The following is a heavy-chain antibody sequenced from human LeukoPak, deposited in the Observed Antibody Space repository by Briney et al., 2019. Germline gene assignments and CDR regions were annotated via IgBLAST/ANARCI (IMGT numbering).Heavy chain of an antibody. Sequence: GGSLRLSCAASGFTFSSYGMHWVRQAPGKGLEWVAFIRYDGSNKYYADSVKGRFTISRDNSKNTLYLQMNSLRAEDTAVYYCAKVKWFLNPHFDYWGQGTLVTVSS. CDR3: AKVKWFLNPHFDY. V-gene: IGHV3-30*02. CDR2: IRYDGSNK. CDR1: GFTFSSYG. D-gene: IGHD3-22*01. J-gene: IGHJ4*02.